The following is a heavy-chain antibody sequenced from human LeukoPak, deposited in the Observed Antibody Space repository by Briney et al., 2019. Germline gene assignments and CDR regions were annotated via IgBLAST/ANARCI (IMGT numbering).Heavy chain of an antibody. D-gene: IGHD6-13*01. J-gene: IGHJ4*02. V-gene: IGHV3-33*01. Sequence: GGSLRLSCAASGFTFSSYGMHRVRQAPGKGLEWVAVIWYDGSNKYYADSVKGRFTISRDNSKNTLYLQMNSLRAEDTAVYYCARAGNSECFDYWGQGTLVTVSS. CDR1: GFTFSSYG. CDR3: ARAGNSECFDY. CDR2: IWYDGSNK.